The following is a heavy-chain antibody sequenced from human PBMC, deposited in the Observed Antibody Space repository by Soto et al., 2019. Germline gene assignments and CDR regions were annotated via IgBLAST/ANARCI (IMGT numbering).Heavy chain of an antibody. V-gene: IGHV3-21*01. J-gene: IGHJ6*02. D-gene: IGHD3-3*01. CDR2: ISSSSYI. Sequence: WWSLRLSCAASGFTFSSYSMNWVRQAPGKGLEWVSSISSSSYIYYADSVKGRFTISRDNAKNSLYLQMNSLRAEDTAVYYCARAGVTIFGVVPNDYYYGMDVWGQGTTVTVSS. CDR3: ARAGVTIFGVVPNDYYYGMDV. CDR1: GFTFSSYS.